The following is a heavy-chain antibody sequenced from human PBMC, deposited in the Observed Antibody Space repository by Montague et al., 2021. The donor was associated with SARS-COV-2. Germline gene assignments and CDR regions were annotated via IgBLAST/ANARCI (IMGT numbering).Heavy chain of an antibody. J-gene: IGHJ2*01. CDR1: GFSVSTSGLC. D-gene: IGHD3-22*01. CDR2: IDWDDDT. CDR3: ARIPEYSSGGGPNWYFDL. V-gene: IGHV2-70*01. Sequence: PALVKPTQLLTLTCTFSGFSVSTSGLCVSWIRQLPGKALEWLALIDWDDDTYYSTSLKPRLAISKDTSKNQVVLTMTDMDSVDAGTYYCARIPEYSSGGGPNWYFDLWGRGTLVTVSS.